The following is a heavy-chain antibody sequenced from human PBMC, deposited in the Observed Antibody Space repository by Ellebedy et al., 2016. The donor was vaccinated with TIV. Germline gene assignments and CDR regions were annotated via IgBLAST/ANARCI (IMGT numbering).Heavy chain of an antibody. D-gene: IGHD3-10*01. CDR3: ASRGVAVQGADY. CDR1: GFTFSSYR. CDR2: ISYDGSNK. J-gene: IGHJ4*02. Sequence: GESLKISCAASGFTFSSYRMHWVRQAPGKGPEWVAVISYDGSNKYYADSVKGRFTISRDNSKNTLYLQMNSLRAEDTAVYYCASRGVAVQGADYWGQGTLVTVSS. V-gene: IGHV3-30*03.